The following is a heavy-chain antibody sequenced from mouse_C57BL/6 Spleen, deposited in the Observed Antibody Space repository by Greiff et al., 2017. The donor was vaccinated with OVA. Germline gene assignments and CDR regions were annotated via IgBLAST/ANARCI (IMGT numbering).Heavy chain of an antibody. CDR2: IHPNSGST. Sequence: VQLQQPGAELVKPGASVKLSCKASGYTFTSYWMHWVKQRPGQGLEWIGMIHPNSGSTNYNEKFKSKATLTVDKSSSTAYMQLSSLTSEDSAVYYCARFDGYYEYYAMDYWGQGTSVTVFS. D-gene: IGHD2-3*01. CDR3: ARFDGYYEYYAMDY. CDR1: GYTFTSYW. J-gene: IGHJ4*01. V-gene: IGHV1-64*01.